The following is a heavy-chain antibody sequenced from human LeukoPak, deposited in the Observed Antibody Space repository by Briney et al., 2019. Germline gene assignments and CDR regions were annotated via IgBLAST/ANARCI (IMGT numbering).Heavy chain of an antibody. V-gene: IGHV4-59*01. D-gene: IGHD2-2*01. CDR2: IYHGGSA. J-gene: IGHJ6*03. CDR1: GGSLRSYY. Sequence: SETLSLTCTVPGGSLRSYYWSWIRQSPRKGLEWIGYIYHGGSANYNPSLKSRVTISVHASRNQFSLKLSSVTPADTAIYYCARHGNIDCCYYSYMDVWGKGTSVTVSS. CDR3: ARHGNIDCCYYSYMDV.